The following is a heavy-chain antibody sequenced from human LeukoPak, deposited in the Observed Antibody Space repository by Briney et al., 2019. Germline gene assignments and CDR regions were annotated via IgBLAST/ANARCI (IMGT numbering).Heavy chain of an antibody. CDR3: ARSGTSEAYFDY. Sequence: SETLSLTCTVSGGSISSSSYYWGWIRQPTGKGLEWIGSIYYSGSTYYNPSLKSRVTISVDTSKNQFSLKLSSVTAADTAVYYCARSGTSEAYFDYWGQGTLVTVSS. D-gene: IGHD1-26*01. J-gene: IGHJ4*02. V-gene: IGHV4-39*01. CDR2: IYYSGST. CDR1: GGSISSSSYY.